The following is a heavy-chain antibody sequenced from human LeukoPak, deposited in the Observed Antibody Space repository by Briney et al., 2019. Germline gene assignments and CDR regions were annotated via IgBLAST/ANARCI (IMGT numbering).Heavy chain of an antibody. J-gene: IGHJ6*04. V-gene: IGHV4-34*01. CDR2: INHSGST. CDR1: GGSFSGYY. D-gene: IGHD2-2*01. Sequence: SETLSLTCAVYGGSFSGYYWSWIRQPPVKGLEWIGEINHSGSTNYNPSLKSRVTISVDTSKNQFSLKLSSVTAADTAVYYCARGYGVVVPAAMVNYGMDVWGKGTTVTVSS. CDR3: ARGYGVVVPAAMVNYGMDV.